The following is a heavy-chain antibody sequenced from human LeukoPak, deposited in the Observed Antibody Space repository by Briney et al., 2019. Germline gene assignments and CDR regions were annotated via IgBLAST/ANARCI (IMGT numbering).Heavy chain of an antibody. D-gene: IGHD4-17*01. CDR2: ISDDGSNK. CDR1: GFTFSSYW. Sequence: PGGSPRLSCAASGFTFSSYWMSWVRQAPGKGLEWVAVISDDGSNKYYAESVKGQFTISRDNSKNTLYLQMNSLRAEDTAVYYCARAFSTTAFDYWGQGTLVTVSS. V-gene: IGHV3-30*03. CDR3: ARAFSTTAFDY. J-gene: IGHJ4*02.